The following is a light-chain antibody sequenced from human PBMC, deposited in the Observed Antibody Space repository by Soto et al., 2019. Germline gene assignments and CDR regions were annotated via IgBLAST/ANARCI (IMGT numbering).Light chain of an antibody. V-gene: IGKV1-39*01. J-gene: IGKJ2*01. CDR1: QSISSY. CDR3: QQSYSTPRT. Sequence: DLQMTQSPSSLSASVGDRVTITCRASQSISSYLNWYQQKPGKAPKLLIYAASNLQSGVPSRFSGSGSGTDFTLTISRLQPEDFATYYCQQSYSTPRTFGQGTNLEIK. CDR2: AAS.